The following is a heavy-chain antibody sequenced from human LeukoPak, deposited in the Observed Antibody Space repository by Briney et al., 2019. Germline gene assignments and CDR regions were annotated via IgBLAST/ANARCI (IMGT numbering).Heavy chain of an antibody. D-gene: IGHD3-3*01. CDR1: GFTFSSYG. CDR3: ARDPGTMSPDY. CDR2: IWYDGSNK. V-gene: IGHV3-33*01. J-gene: IGHJ4*02. Sequence: GSLRLSCAASGFTFSSYGMHWVRQAPGKGLEWAAVIWYDGSNKYYAASVKGRFTISRDNYKNTLYLQINSLRAEDTAVYYCARDPGTMSPDYWGQGTLVTVSS.